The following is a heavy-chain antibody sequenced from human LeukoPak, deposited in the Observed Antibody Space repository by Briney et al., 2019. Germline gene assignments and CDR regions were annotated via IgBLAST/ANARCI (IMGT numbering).Heavy chain of an antibody. D-gene: IGHD1-26*01. CDR3: SRDFVGADDY. CDR1: GFTLSNYW. CDR2: INPDGSRI. V-gene: IGHV3-74*01. J-gene: IGHJ4*02. Sequence: GGSLRLSCAASGFTLSNYWMHLVRQAPGKGPVLVSRINPDGSRIDYAESVRGRFTISRDSAKNTLYLQMNSLRAEDTAVYYCSRDFVGADDYWGQGTLVTVSS.